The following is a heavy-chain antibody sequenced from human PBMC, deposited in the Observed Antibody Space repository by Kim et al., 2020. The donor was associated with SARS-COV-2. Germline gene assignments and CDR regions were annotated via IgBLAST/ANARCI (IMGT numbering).Heavy chain of an antibody. D-gene: IGHD3-22*01. CDR3: TRSVQHNSGHYNFDY. J-gene: IGHJ4*02. Sequence: GGSLRLSCAASGFTFSDHYMDWVRQAPGKGLEWVGRVRMRDNGYTSEYATSVIGRFNISRDDSKNSRSLQMNSLRTEDTAVYYCTRSVQHNSGHYNFDYWGQGTLVTVSS. CDR2: VRMRDNGYTS. CDR1: GFTFSDHY. V-gene: IGHV3-72*01.